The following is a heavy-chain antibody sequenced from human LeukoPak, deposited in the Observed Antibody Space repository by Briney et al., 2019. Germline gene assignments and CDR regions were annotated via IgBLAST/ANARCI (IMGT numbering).Heavy chain of an antibody. J-gene: IGHJ4*02. CDR1: GGSFSGYY. V-gene: IGHV4-34*01. Sequence: SETLSLTCAVYGGSFSGYYWSWIRQPPGKGLEWIGEINHSGSTNYNPSLKSRVTISVDTSKNQFSLKLSSVTAADTAVYYCARRRSIVVVVAATRSRHTAMVYYFDYWGQGTLVTVSS. CDR3: ARRRSIVVVVAATRSRHTAMVYYFDY. CDR2: INHSGST. D-gene: IGHD2-15*01.